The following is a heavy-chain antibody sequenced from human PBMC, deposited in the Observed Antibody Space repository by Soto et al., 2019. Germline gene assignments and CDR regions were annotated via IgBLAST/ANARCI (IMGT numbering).Heavy chain of an antibody. J-gene: IGHJ3*02. D-gene: IGHD5-12*01. CDR2: ISAYNGNT. Sequence: GASVKVSCKASGYTFTSYGISWVRQAPGQGLEWMGWISAYNGNTNYAQKLQGRVTMTTDTSTSTAYMELRSLRSDDTAVYYCARGGYLYSGYDYSAFDIWGQGTMVTVSS. CDR1: GYTFTSYG. V-gene: IGHV1-18*01. CDR3: ARGGYLYSGYDYSAFDI.